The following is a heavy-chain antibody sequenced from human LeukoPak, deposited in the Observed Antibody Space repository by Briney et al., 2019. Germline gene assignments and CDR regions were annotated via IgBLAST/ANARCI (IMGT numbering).Heavy chain of an antibody. D-gene: IGHD1-26*01. V-gene: IGHV3-7*01. CDR2: IRDDGSDK. CDR1: GFTFSSYW. Sequence: GGSLRLSCAASGFTFSSYWMTWVRQAPGKGLGWMANIRDDGSDKYYVDSVKGRFTISRDNAQNTLLLQMDSLRAEDTAVYYCVRHTRRSPGDYWGQGTLVTVST. CDR3: VRHTRRSPGDY. J-gene: IGHJ4*02.